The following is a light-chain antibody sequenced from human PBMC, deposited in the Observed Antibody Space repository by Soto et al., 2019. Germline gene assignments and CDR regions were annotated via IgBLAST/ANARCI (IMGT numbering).Light chain of an antibody. V-gene: IGKV3-20*01. Sequence: EIVLTQSPGTLSLSPGEIATLSCRASQSVSSSYLAWYKQKPGQAPRLLIYGASTRATDIPDRFSGSGSGTDFTLTISTLEPEDFAVYYCQQYGSSRWTFGQGTKVEFK. CDR3: QQYGSSRWT. CDR1: QSVSSSY. J-gene: IGKJ1*01. CDR2: GAS.